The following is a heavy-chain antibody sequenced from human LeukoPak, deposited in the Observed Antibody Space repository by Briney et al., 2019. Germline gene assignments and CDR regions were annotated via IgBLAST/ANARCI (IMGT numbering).Heavy chain of an antibody. V-gene: IGHV5-10-1*01. CDR1: GYSFTAYW. D-gene: IGHD3-3*01. Sequence: GESLKISCKGSGYSFTAYWITWVRQMPGKGLEWVGRIDPSDSYTDYSPSFQGHVTISADKSISTAYLHWSSLKASDTAMYYCATNFWSGYWDAFDIWGQGTMVIVSS. CDR3: ATNFWSGYWDAFDI. CDR2: IDPSDSYT. J-gene: IGHJ3*02.